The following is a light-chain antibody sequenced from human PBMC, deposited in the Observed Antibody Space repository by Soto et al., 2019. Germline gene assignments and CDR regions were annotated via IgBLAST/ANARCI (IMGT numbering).Light chain of an antibody. Sequence: DIILTQSPAIVSVSPGERATLSCRASRSVSTNLAWYQHKHGQAPRLLIYDASTRVTDIPPRFSGSGSGTGITLTINFLTSEAFGVYYCQQYDQTVPPVTFGGGTKLEI. J-gene: IGKJ4*01. V-gene: IGKV3-15*01. CDR1: RSVSTN. CDR3: QQYDQTVPPVT. CDR2: DAS.